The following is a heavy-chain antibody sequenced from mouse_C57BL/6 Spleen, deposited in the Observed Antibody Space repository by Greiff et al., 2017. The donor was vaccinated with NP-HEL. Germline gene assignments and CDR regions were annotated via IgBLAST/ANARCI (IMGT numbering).Heavy chain of an antibody. CDR1: GYTFTDYN. J-gene: IGHJ1*03. V-gene: IGHV1-18*01. D-gene: IGHD2-3*01. Sequence: EVQLLQSGAELVKPGGSVKIPCKASGYTFTDYNLAWVKQRHGKSLEWIGAIHPNDGGPTYPQKLKGQATLTGDKSSSTAYMELRRLTSEDTAVYYCARRWLLRHWYFDVWGTGTTVTVSS. CDR2: IHPNDGGP. CDR3: ARRWLLRHWYFDV.